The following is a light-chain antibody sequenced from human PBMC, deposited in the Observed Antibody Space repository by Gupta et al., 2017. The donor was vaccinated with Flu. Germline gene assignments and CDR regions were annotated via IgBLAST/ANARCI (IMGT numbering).Light chain of an antibody. CDR3: QQYDNLPLT. V-gene: IGKV1-33*01. J-gene: IGKJ4*01. Sequence: DLKITQSPSSLSASVGDRVTITCQASQDISNYLNWYQQKPGKAPKLLIYDASNLETGVPSRFSGSGSGTDFTFTISSLQPEDIATYYCQQYDNLPLTFGGGTKVEIK. CDR1: QDISNY. CDR2: DAS.